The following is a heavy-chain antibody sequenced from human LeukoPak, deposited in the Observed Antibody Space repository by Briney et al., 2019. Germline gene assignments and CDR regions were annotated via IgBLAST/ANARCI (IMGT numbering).Heavy chain of an antibody. J-gene: IGHJ3*02. CDR2: LSGSGGGT. CDR1: GLTFSNYA. CDR3: AKDRTPYSRSGGYYLGAFDI. D-gene: IGHD3-10*01. V-gene: IGHV3-23*01. Sequence: GGSLRLSCAASGLTFSNYAMTWVRLAPGKGLEWVSSLSGSGGGTWYAGSVKGRFTISRDNSKNTLYLQTNSLRAEDTAVYYCAKDRTPYSRSGGYYLGAFDIWGHGTLVTVSS.